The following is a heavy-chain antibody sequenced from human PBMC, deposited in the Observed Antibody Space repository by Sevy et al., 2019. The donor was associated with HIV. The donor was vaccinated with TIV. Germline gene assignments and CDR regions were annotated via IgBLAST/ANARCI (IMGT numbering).Heavy chain of an antibody. V-gene: IGHV3-23*01. CDR3: ARDELAGIAVAGSIDY. Sequence: GGSLRLSCAASGFTFSSYAMSWVRQAPGKGLEWVSAISGSGGSTYYADSVKGRFTISRDNSKNTLYLQMNSLRAEDTAVYYCARDELAGIAVAGSIDYWGQGTLVTVSS. J-gene: IGHJ4*02. CDR1: GFTFSSYA. CDR2: ISGSGGST. D-gene: IGHD6-19*01.